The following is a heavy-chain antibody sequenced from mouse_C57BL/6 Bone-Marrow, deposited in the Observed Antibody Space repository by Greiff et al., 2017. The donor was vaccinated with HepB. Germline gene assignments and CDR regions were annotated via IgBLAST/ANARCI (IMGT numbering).Heavy chain of an antibody. CDR2: ISYDGSN. J-gene: IGHJ3*01. V-gene: IGHV3-6*01. D-gene: IGHD2-4*01. CDR1: GYSITSGYY. Sequence: DVQLQESGPGLVKPSQSLSLTCSVTGYSITSGYYWYWIRQFPGNKLEWMGYISYDGSNNYNPSIKNRISITRDTSKNQFFLKLNSVTTEDTATYYCACGYDYDASFAYWGQGTLVTVSA. CDR3: ACGYDYDASFAY.